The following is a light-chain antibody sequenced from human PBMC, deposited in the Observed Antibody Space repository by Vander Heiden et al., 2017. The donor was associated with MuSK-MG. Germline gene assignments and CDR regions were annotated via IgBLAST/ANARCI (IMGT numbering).Light chain of an antibody. J-gene: IGKJ4*01. CDR3: QQYNNWPLLT. Sequence: EIVMTQSPAPLSVSPGERATLSCRASQSVSSNLAWYQQKPGQAPRLLIYGASTRATGIPARFSGSGSGTEFTLTISSRQSEDFAVYYCQQYNNWPLLTFGGGTKVEIK. CDR1: QSVSSN. V-gene: IGKV3-15*01. CDR2: GAS.